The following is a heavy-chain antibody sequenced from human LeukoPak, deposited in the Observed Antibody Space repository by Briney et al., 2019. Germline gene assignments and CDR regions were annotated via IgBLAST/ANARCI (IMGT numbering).Heavy chain of an antibody. CDR3: ARGGAYYDFWSGYYTDWFDP. Sequence: SETLSPTCAVYGGSFSGYYWSWIRQPPGKGLEWIGEINHSGSTNYNPSLKSRVTISVDTSKNQFSLKLSSVTAADTAVYYCARGGAYYDFWSGYYTDWFDPWGQGTLVTVSS. D-gene: IGHD3-3*01. V-gene: IGHV4-34*01. CDR1: GGSFSGYY. CDR2: INHSGST. J-gene: IGHJ5*02.